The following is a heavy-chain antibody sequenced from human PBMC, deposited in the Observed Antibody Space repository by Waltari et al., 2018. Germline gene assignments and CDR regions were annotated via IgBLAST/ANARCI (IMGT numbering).Heavy chain of an antibody. V-gene: IGHV2-5*08. Sequence: QESGPGLVKPSQTLSLTCTVSGGSISSGDYYWSWIRQPPGKGLELLALIYWNDDKRYSPSLKSRLTITKDTSKNQVVLTMTNMDPVDTATYYCAHRLQTGDAFDIWGQGTMVTVSS. CDR1: GGSISSGDYY. J-gene: IGHJ3*02. CDR3: AHRLQTGDAFDI. D-gene: IGHD3-10*01. CDR2: IYWNDDK.